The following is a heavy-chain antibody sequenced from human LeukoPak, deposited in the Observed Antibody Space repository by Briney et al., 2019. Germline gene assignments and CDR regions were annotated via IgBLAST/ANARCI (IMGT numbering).Heavy chain of an antibody. CDR1: GFTFTSYD. CDR3: ARGPTLVRGVIMPDSVGGMDV. J-gene: IGHJ6*02. V-gene: IGHV1-8*01. Sequence: VASVKVSCTASGFTFTSYDINWVRQAPGQGLEWMGWMNPNSGNTRYAQKVQGRITMTRDTSISTAYMELSSLRSEDTAVYYCARGPTLVRGVIMPDSVGGMDVWGQGTTVTVSS. CDR2: MNPNSGNT. D-gene: IGHD3-10*01.